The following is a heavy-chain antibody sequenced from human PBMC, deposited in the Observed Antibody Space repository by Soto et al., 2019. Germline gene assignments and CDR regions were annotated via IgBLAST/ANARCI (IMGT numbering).Heavy chain of an antibody. CDR1: GDSLRGQS. J-gene: IGHJ6*02. CDR3: AREDSYGWSGESLDV. Sequence: QVQLQQWGAGLLKASETLSLTCAVVGDSLRGQSWNWIRQSPGKGLEWIGELDQSGGTNYNPSLKSRAIIAEDTSKTQFSLTLTSVTAADTAVYYCAREDSYGWSGESLDVWGQGTTVTVSS. D-gene: IGHD6-19*01. CDR2: LDQSGGT. V-gene: IGHV4-34*01.